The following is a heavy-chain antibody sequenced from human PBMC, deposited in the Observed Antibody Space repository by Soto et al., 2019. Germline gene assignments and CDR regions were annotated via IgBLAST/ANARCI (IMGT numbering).Heavy chain of an antibody. Sequence: SGPTLVNPTQTLTLTCTFSGFSLSTTGVGVSWIHQPPGKALEWLALIYWHDDKRYSPSLKSRLSITKDTSKNQVVLTMTDMDPVDTATYYCAHRGGATVGLYYFDYWGQGALVTVSS. CDR3: AHRGGATVGLYYFDY. CDR1: GFSLSTTGVG. J-gene: IGHJ4*02. V-gene: IGHV2-5*01. CDR2: IYWHDDK. D-gene: IGHD3-16*01.